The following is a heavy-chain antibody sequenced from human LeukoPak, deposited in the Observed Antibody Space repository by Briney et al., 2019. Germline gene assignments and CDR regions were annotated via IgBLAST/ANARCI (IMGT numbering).Heavy chain of an antibody. CDR2: MNPNSGNT. Sequence: GASVKVSCKASGYTFTSYDINWVRQATGQGLEWMGWMNPNSGNTGYAQKFQGRVTMTRNTSISTAYMELSSLRSEDTAVYYCARDGLRLRYMDVWGKGTTVTISS. J-gene: IGHJ6*03. CDR3: ARDGLRLRYMDV. D-gene: IGHD3-10*01. CDR1: GYTFTSYD. V-gene: IGHV1-8*01.